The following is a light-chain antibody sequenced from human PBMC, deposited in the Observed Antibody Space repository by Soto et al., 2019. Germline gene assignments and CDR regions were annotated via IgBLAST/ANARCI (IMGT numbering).Light chain of an antibody. V-gene: IGLV2-14*01. CDR3: NSYTSNSPPNYV. CDR2: DVS. J-gene: IGLJ1*01. Sequence: QSALTQPASVSGSPGQSITISCTGASSDVGGYNSVSWYQQHPGKAPKLMIYDVSNRPSGVSNRFSGSKSGNTASLTISGLQAEDEADYYCNSYTSNSPPNYVFVTGTKVTVL. CDR1: SSDVGGYNS.